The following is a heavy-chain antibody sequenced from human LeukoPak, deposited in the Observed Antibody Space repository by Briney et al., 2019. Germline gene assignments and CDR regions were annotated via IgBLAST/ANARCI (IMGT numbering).Heavy chain of an antibody. J-gene: IGHJ5*02. CDR3: ARGILRFPTLVWFDP. Sequence: GASVKVSCKASGYTFTTYGISWVRQAPGQGLEWMGWISAYNGNTNYAQKFQGRVTMTTDTSTSTAYMELRSLRSDDTAVYYCARGILRFPTLVWFDPWGQGTLDTVSS. V-gene: IGHV1-18*01. CDR2: ISAYNGNT. D-gene: IGHD3-3*01. CDR1: GYTFTTYG.